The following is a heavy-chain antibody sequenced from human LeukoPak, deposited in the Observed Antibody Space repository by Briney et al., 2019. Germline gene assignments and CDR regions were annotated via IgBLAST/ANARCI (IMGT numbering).Heavy chain of an antibody. CDR3: ARDPYGDSPHWYFDL. J-gene: IGHJ2*01. V-gene: IGHV4-4*07. Sequence: SETLSLTCAVYGGSFSGYYWSWIRQPAGKGLEWIGRIYTSGSTNYNPSLKSRVTMSVDTSKNQFSLKLSSVTAADTAVYYCARDPYGDSPHWYFDLWGRGTLVTVSS. CDR2: IYTSGST. D-gene: IGHD4-17*01. CDR1: GGSFSGYY.